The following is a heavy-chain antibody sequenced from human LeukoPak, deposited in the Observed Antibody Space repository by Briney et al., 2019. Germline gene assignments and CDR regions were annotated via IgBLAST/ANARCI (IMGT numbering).Heavy chain of an antibody. CDR2: IYYSGST. D-gene: IGHD3-16*02. CDR3: ARRPGRLRLGELSLSHPSYYYYYYMDV. J-gene: IGHJ6*03. V-gene: IGHV4-39*07. CDR1: GGSISSSSYY. Sequence: SETLSLTCTVSGGSISSSSYYWGWIRQPPGKGLEWIGSIYYSGSTYYNPSLKSRVTISVDTSKNQFSLKLSSVTAADTAVYYCARRPGRLRLGELSLSHPSYYYYYYMDVWGKGTTVTISS.